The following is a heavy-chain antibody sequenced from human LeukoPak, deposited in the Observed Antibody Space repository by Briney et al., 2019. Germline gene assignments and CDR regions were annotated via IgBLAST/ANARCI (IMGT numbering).Heavy chain of an antibody. CDR2: ISSNGGST. D-gene: IGHD1-1*01. CDR1: GFTFSSYA. J-gene: IGHJ3*02. Sequence: GGSLRLSCAASGFTFSSYAMHWVRQAPGKGLEYVSAISSNGGSTYYANSVKGRFTISRDNSKNTLYLQMGGLRAEDMAVYYCARAQGTGTPSNDAFDIWGQGTMVTVSS. V-gene: IGHV3-64*01. CDR3: ARAQGTGTPSNDAFDI.